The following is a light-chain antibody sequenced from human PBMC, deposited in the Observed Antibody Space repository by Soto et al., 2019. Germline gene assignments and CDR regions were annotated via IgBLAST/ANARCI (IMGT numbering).Light chain of an antibody. CDR1: NIGINA. Sequence: SYELTQPPSVSVAPEKPATFPCGGENIGINAVHRYQQRPGQAPLLVVYYDCDRPSGIPERFSGSTSGNTATLTISRVEAGDEDDYYCQLWNSSSEQGVFGGGTQLTVL. CDR2: YDC. J-gene: IGLJ3*02. CDR3: QLWNSSSEQGV. V-gene: IGLV3-21*04.